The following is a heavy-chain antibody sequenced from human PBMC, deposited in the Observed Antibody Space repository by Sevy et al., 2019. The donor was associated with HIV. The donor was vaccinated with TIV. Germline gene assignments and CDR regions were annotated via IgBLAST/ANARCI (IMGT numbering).Heavy chain of an antibody. V-gene: IGHV1-24*01. J-gene: IGHJ4*02. Sequence: ASVKVSCKVSGYTLTELSMHWVRQAPGKGLEWMGGFDPEDGETIYAQKFQGRVTMTEDTSTDTAYMELSSLRSEDTAVYYCATANRSEWYWYSFNDYWGQRTLVTVSS. CDR3: ATANRSEWYWYSFNDY. CDR2: FDPEDGET. D-gene: IGHD6-19*01. CDR1: GYTLTELS.